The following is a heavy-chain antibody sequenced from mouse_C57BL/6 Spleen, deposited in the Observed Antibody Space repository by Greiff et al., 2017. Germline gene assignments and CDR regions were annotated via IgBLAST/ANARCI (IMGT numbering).Heavy chain of an antibody. D-gene: IGHD4-1*01. CDR1: GFTFSSYA. CDR3: TREEDWRFDY. CDR2: ISSGGDYI. V-gene: IGHV5-9-1*02. Sequence: EVKLVESGEGLVKPGGSLKLSCAASGFTFSSYAMSWVRQTPEKRLEWVAYISSGGDYIYYADTVKGRFTLTRDNARNTLYLQMSSLKSEDTAMYYCTREEDWRFDYWGQGTTLTVSS. J-gene: IGHJ2*01.